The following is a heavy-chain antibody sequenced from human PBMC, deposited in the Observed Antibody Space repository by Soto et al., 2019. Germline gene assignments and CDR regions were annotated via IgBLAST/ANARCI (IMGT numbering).Heavy chain of an antibody. D-gene: IGHD3-22*01. Sequence: SVKVSCKASGGTFSSYAISWVRQAPGQGLEWMGGIIPIFGTANYAQKFQGRVTITADESTSTAYMELSSLRSEDTAVYYCARGSYYYDSSGYDFDYWGQGTLVTVS. J-gene: IGHJ4*02. CDR1: GGTFSSYA. V-gene: IGHV1-69*13. CDR3: ARGSYYYDSSGYDFDY. CDR2: IIPIFGTA.